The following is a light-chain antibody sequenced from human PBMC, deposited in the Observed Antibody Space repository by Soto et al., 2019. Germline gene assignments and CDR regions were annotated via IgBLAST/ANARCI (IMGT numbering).Light chain of an antibody. Sequence: DIQMTQSPSSLSASVGDRVTITCRASQRIGTYLNWYQQKPGKAPNLLIYAASSLQSGAPLRFSGSGSGTDFTLTISSLQPKDFATYYCHQTFTPPFTFGPGTKVDVK. CDR2: AAS. CDR3: HQTFTPPFT. V-gene: IGKV1-39*01. CDR1: QRIGTY. J-gene: IGKJ3*01.